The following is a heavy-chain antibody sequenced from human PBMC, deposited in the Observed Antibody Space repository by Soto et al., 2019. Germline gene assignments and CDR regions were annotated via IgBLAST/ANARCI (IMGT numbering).Heavy chain of an antibody. CDR3: ARDAGGYPHFFDY. V-gene: IGHV3-48*02. Sequence: GESLKISCAASGFTFSSYSMNWVRQAPGKGLEWVSYISSSSSTIYYADSVKGRFTISRDNAKNSLYLQMNSLRDEDTAVYYCARDAGGYPHFFDYWGQGTLVTVSS. D-gene: IGHD3-22*01. J-gene: IGHJ4*02. CDR1: GFTFSSYS. CDR2: ISSSSSTI.